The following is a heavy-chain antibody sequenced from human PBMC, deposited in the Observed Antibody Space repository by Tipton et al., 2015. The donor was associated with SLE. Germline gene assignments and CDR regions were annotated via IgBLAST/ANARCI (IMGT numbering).Heavy chain of an antibody. CDR2: INHSGST. CDR1: GGSFSGYY. Sequence: LRLSCAVYGGSFSGYYWSWIRQPPGKGLEWIGEINHSGSTNYNPSLKSRVTISVDTSKNPFSLKLSSVTAADTAVYYCARVGSGSYERGFDAFDIWGQGTMVTVSS. J-gene: IGHJ3*02. CDR3: ARVGSGSYERGFDAFDI. V-gene: IGHV4-34*01. D-gene: IGHD1-26*01.